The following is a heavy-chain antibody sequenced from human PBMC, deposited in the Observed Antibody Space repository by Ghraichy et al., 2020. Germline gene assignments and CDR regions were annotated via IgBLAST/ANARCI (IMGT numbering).Heavy chain of an antibody. D-gene: IGHD6-19*01. CDR2: ISGSGGST. CDR3: AKVSKAGSVRDYFDY. Sequence: GESLNISCAASGFTFSSYAMSWVRQAPGKGLEWVSAISGSGGSTYYADSVKGRFTISRDNSKNTLYLQMNSLRAEDTAVYYCAKVSKAGSVRDYFDYWGQGTLVTVSS. CDR1: GFTFSSYA. J-gene: IGHJ4*02. V-gene: IGHV3-23*01.